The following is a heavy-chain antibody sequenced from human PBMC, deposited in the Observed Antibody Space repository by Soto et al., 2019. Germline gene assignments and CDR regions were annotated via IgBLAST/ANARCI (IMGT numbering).Heavy chain of an antibody. V-gene: IGHV3-21*01. Sequence: EVQLVESGGGLVKPGGSLRLSCAASGFTFSSYSMNWVRQAPGKGLEWVSSISSSRSYIYYAASVKGRFTISRDNAKHSLYLQMNSLRAEDTAVYYCARDYYYYYYMDVWGKGTTVTVSS. CDR1: GFTFSSYS. CDR3: ARDYYYYYYMDV. CDR2: ISSSRSYI. J-gene: IGHJ6*03.